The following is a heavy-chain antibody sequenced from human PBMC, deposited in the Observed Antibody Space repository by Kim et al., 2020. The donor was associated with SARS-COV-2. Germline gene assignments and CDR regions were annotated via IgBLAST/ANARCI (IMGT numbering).Heavy chain of an antibody. Sequence: GRFTISRYNSKNTVFLQMNSLRVEDTAVYYCAKDGPAVVTSIRALYYFDYWGQGTLVTVSS. V-gene: IGHV3-30*02. D-gene: IGHD2-21*02. CDR3: AKDGPAVVTSIRALYYFDY. J-gene: IGHJ4*02.